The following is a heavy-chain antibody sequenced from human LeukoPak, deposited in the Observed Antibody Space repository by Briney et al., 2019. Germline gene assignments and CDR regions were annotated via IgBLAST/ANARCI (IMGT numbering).Heavy chain of an antibody. Sequence: PGGSLRLSCAASGFTFSDYYMSWIRQAPGKGLEWVSYISSSGSTIYYADSVKGRFTISRDNAKNSLYLQMNSLRAEDTAVYYCARTDVVAATSFDYWGQGTLVTVSS. CDR2: ISSSGSTI. CDR1: GFTFSDYY. J-gene: IGHJ4*02. D-gene: IGHD2-15*01. CDR3: ARTDVVAATSFDY. V-gene: IGHV3-11*01.